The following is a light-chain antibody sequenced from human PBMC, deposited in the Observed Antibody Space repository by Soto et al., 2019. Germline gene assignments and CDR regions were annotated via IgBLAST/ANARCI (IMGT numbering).Light chain of an antibody. J-gene: IGKJ1*01. CDR2: GAS. Sequence: EIVLTQSPGTLSLSQGERATLSCRASQSVSSSYLAWYQQKPGQAPRLLIYGASSRATGIPDRFSGSGSGTDFTLTSSRLEPEDFAVYYWQQAGSSPPTFGQGTKVEVK. CDR1: QSVSSSY. V-gene: IGKV3-20*01. CDR3: QQAGSSPPT.